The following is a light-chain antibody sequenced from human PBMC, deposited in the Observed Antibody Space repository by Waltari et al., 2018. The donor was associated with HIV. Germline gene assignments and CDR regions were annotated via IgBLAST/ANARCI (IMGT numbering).Light chain of an antibody. V-gene: IGLV1-40*01. CDR3: QSSDIRLHGLWV. CDR2: ANS. CDR1: KSNIGAGHD. J-gene: IGLJ3*02. Sequence: QSLLTQPPSVSATPGQRLTISCTGNKSNIGAGHDVHSCRQLPGTAPRLLIFANSNRPSGVPDRISGSKSTASASLAITGLQAEDEGYYYCQSSDIRLHGLWVFGGGTKVTVL.